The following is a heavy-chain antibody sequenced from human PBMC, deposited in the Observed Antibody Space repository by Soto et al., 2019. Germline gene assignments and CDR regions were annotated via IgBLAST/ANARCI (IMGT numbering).Heavy chain of an antibody. J-gene: IGHJ6*02. CDR2: IKQDGSEK. D-gene: IGHD3-22*01. CDR1: GFTFSSYW. V-gene: IGHV3-7*01. CDR3: AREGRYYDSGGMDV. Sequence: EVQLVESGGGLVQPGGSLRLSCAASGFTFSSYWMSWVRQAPGKGLERVANIKQDGSEKYYVDSVKGRFTISRDNAKNSLYLQMNSLRAEDTAVYYCAREGRYYDSGGMDVWGQGTTVTVSS.